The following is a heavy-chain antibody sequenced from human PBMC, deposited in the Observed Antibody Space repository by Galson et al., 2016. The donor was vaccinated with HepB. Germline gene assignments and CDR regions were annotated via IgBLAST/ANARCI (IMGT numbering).Heavy chain of an antibody. CDR3: ARLVGTGYYAPKYFYYYYVDL. J-gene: IGHJ6*03. CDR1: GGSLTGHY. V-gene: IGHV4-34*01. CDR2: INHVGAT. Sequence: ETLSLTCGVSGGSLTGHYWSWIRQAPGKGLEWIGDINHVGATNYSPSLAGRVTISIDTSRNQFSLRLTSVTAADTVVYYCARLVGTGYYAPKYFYYYYVDLWGKGTTVTVSS. D-gene: IGHD3-9*01.